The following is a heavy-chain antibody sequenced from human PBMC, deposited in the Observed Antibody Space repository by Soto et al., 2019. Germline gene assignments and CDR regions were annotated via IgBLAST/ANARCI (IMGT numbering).Heavy chain of an antibody. CDR1: GFSLSTSGMR. V-gene: IGHV2-70*04. Sequence: SGPTLVNPTQTLTLTCTFSGFSLSTSGMRVSWIRQPPGKALEWLARIDWDDDKFYNTSLKTRLTISKDTSKNRVVLKMTNMDPVDTATYYCARTHGSYSTFDYWGQGTLVTVSS. CDR3: ARTHGSYSTFDY. J-gene: IGHJ4*02. CDR2: IDWDDDK. D-gene: IGHD1-26*01.